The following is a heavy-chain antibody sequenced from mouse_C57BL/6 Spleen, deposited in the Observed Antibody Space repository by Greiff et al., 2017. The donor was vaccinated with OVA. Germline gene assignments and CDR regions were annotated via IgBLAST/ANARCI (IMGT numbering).Heavy chain of an antibody. D-gene: IGHD1-3*01. J-gene: IGHJ1*03. V-gene: IGHV1-54*01. Sequence: VQLQESGAELVRPGTSVKVSCKASGYAFTNYLIEWVKQRPGQGLEWIGDIYPGSGSTNYNEKSKSKATLTVDTSSSTAYMQLSSLTSEDSAVYYCAKTGDNYEWYFDVWGTGTTVTVSS. CDR1: GYAFTNYL. CDR2: IYPGSGST. CDR3: AKTGDNYEWYFDV.